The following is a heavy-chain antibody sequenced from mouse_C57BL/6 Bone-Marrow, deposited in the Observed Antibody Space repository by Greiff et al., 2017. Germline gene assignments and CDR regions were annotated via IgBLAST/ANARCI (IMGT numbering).Heavy chain of an antibody. CDR1: GYTFTSYW. CDR2: IYPSDSET. V-gene: IGHV1-61*01. Sequence: QVQLQQPGAELVRPGSSVKLSCKASGYTFTSYWMDWVKQRPGQGLEWIGNIYPSDSETHYNQKFKDKATLTVDKSSSTAYMQLSSLTSEDSAVYYCARDYPSAMDYWGQGTSVTVSS. D-gene: IGHD5-5*01. J-gene: IGHJ4*01. CDR3: ARDYPSAMDY.